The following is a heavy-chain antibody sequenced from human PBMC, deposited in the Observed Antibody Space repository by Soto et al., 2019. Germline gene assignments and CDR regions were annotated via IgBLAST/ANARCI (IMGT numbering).Heavy chain of an antibody. D-gene: IGHD6-19*01. CDR3: AKDKQWLAPGAEYFQH. CDR2: ISGSGGST. J-gene: IGHJ1*01. Sequence: VGSLRLSCAASGFTFSSYAMSWVRQAPGKGLEWVSAISGSGGSTYYADSVKGRFTISRDNSKNTLYLQMNSLRAEDTAVYYCAKDKQWLAPGAEYFQHWGQGTLVTVSS. CDR1: GFTFSSYA. V-gene: IGHV3-23*01.